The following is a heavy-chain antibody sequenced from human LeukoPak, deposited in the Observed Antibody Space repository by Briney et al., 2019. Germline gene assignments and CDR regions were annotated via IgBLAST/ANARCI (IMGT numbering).Heavy chain of an antibody. V-gene: IGHV3-7*03. D-gene: IGHD5-24*01. J-gene: IGHJ4*02. CDR1: GSTLSNYW. Sequence: GGSLRLSCEASGSTLSNYWITWVRQAPGKGLEWVANVKPDGREKYYMPSVKGRFTISRDSAKNSFYLQMNSLRAEDTAVYYCATMASNVFEYWGQGTLVTVSS. CDR2: VKPDGREK. CDR3: ATMASNVFEY.